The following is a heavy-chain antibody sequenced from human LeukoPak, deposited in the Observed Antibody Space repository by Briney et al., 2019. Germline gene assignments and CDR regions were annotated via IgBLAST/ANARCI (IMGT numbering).Heavy chain of an antibody. D-gene: IGHD3-22*01. J-gene: IGHJ3*02. Sequence: GASVKVSCKASGYTFTSYGISWVRQAPGQGLEWMGWINPNSGGTNYAQKFQGRVTMTRDTSISTAYMELSRLRSDDTAVYYCARDYYDSSGYRDGAFDIWGQGTMVTVSS. V-gene: IGHV1-2*02. CDR3: ARDYYDSSGYRDGAFDI. CDR2: INPNSGGT. CDR1: GYTFTSYG.